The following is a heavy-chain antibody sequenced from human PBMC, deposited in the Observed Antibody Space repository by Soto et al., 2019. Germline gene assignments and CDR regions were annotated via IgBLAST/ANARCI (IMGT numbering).Heavy chain of an antibody. J-gene: IGHJ4*02. D-gene: IGHD3-22*01. V-gene: IGHV3-23*01. CDR2: ISGSGGST. CDR3: AKDTYDSSGYYLYYFDY. Sequence: GGSLRLSCAASGVTFSSYAMSLVRQAPGKGLEWVSAISGSGGSTYYADSVKGRFTISRDNSKNTLYLQMNSLRAEDTAVYYCAKDTYDSSGYYLYYFDYWGQGTLVTVSS. CDR1: GVTFSSYA.